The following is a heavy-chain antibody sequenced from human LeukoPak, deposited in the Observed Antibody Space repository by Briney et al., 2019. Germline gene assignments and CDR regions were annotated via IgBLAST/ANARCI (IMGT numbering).Heavy chain of an antibody. D-gene: IGHD3-10*01. J-gene: IGHJ6*03. CDR3: AREPRGYMDV. CDR2: ISSSSTI. V-gene: IGHV3-69-1*01. CDR1: GFSLSAYW. Sequence: GGSLRLSCAASGFSLSAYWMTWVRQAPGKGLEWVSYISSSSTIYYADSVKGRFTISRDNAKNSLYLQMNSLRAEDTAVYYCAREPRGYMDVWGKGTTVTVSS.